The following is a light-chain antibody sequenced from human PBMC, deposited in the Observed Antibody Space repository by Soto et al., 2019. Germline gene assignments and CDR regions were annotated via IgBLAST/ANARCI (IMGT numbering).Light chain of an antibody. V-gene: IGKV3-20*01. CDR2: DTS. J-gene: IGKJ1*01. Sequence: EVVLTQSPGTLSLSPGERATLSCRASQSVTSRYLAWYQQKPGQAPRLLIYDTSRRATGIPDRFSGSGSGTEFTLTITRLEPEDFAVYYCQQYDTSPPWTFGQGTKVQIK. CDR3: QQYDTSPPWT. CDR1: QSVTSRY.